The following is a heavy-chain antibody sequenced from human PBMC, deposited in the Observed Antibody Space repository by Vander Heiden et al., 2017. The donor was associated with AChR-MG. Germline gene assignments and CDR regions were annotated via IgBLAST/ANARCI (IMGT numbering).Heavy chain of an antibody. CDR1: GFTFSNAW. D-gene: IGHD5-12*01. Sequence: EVQLVESGGGLVKPGGSLRLSCAASGFTFSNAWMSWVRQAPGNGLEWVGRIKSKTDGGTTDYAAPVKGRFTISRDDSKNTLYLQMNSLKTEDTAVYYCTTDHASGYDYFDYWGQGTLVTVSS. CDR2: IKSKTDGGTT. V-gene: IGHV3-15*01. J-gene: IGHJ4*02. CDR3: TTDHASGYDYFDY.